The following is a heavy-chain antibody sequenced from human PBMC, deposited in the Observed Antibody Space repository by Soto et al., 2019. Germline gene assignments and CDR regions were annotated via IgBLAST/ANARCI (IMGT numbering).Heavy chain of an antibody. D-gene: IGHD5-12*01. CDR2: IKPDNGDT. CDR1: GYPFSKYG. Sequence: QLQLVQSGAEVERPGASVRVSCKAYGYPFSKYGISWIRQAPGQGLEWMGWIKPDNGDTNYAQKFQGRVTMATDTSSNTAYMELRSLRSHDTAVYYCATSYDSGFDPWGQGNLVSVSS. CDR3: ATSYDSGFDP. J-gene: IGHJ5*02. V-gene: IGHV1-18*04.